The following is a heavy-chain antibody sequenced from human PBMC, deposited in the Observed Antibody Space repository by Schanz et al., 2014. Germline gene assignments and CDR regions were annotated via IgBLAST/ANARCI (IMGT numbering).Heavy chain of an antibody. D-gene: IGHD6-13*01. CDR1: GYTFTDYH. Sequence: QVQLVQSGAEVKKPGASVKVSCKSSGYTFTDYHIHWVRQAPGQGLEWMGRIIPILGIANYAQKFQGRVTNTADKSTSTAYMELRSLRSDDTAMYYCASSGAGYSSSWDFDYWGQGTLVIVSS. CDR2: IIPILGIA. J-gene: IGHJ4*02. V-gene: IGHV1-69*09. CDR3: ASSGAGYSSSWDFDY.